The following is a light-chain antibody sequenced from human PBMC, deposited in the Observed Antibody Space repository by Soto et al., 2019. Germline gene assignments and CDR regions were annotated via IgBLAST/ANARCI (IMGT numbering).Light chain of an antibody. CDR3: QQYNNWPLT. CDR1: QSVSRN. CDR2: GAS. J-gene: IGKJ4*01. Sequence: EILLTQSPFTLSLSPGERATLSCRASQSVSRNLAWYQQKPGQAPRLLIYGASTRATGIPARFSGSGSGTDFTLTISSLQSEDFEVYYCQQYNNWPLTFGGGTKVDIK. V-gene: IGKV3-15*01.